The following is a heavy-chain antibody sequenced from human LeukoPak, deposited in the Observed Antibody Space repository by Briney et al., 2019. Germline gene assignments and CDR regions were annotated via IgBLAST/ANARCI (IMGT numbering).Heavy chain of an antibody. J-gene: IGHJ4*02. CDR1: GFTFSSYA. V-gene: IGHV3-23*01. Sequence: GGSLRLSCAASGFTFSSYAMSWVRQAPGEGLGWVPAITDSGGSTYYSGSVKGRFTISRDNSKNTLYLQMNTLRAEDTAIYYCAKGSSGSRPYYFDYWGQGTLVTVSS. CDR2: ITDSGGST. CDR3: AKGSSGSRPYYFDY. D-gene: IGHD3-22*01.